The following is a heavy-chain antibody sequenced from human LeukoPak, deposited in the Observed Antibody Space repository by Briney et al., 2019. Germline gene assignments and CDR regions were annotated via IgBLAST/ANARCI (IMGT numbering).Heavy chain of an antibody. CDR3: EMWPPFQFDTSGYYY. CDR1: GFVFSSYP. D-gene: IGHD3-22*01. J-gene: IGHJ4*02. CDR2: ISGRGGGS. Sequence: PGGSLRLSRTSSGFVFSSYPMSWARPPPGKRLECVSVISGRGGGSFYAVSVKGRFPISRDNYKDTLYLQINSLRSGDTALYYCEMWPPFQFDTSGYYYWGQGTLVSVSS. V-gene: IGHV3-23*01.